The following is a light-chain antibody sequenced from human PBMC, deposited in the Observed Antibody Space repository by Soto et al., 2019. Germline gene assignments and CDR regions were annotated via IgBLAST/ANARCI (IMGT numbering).Light chain of an antibody. CDR3: QQYYSSPLT. CDR2: WAS. J-gene: IGKJ4*01. V-gene: IGKV4-1*01. Sequence: DNVMTQSPDSLAVSLGERASINCKSSQSVLYNSNNKNFLAWYQLKPGQPPKLLIYWASTRESGVPDRFSGSGSGTDFTLTISSLQAEDVAVYYCQQYYSSPLTFGGGTKVEIK. CDR1: QSVLYNSNNKNF.